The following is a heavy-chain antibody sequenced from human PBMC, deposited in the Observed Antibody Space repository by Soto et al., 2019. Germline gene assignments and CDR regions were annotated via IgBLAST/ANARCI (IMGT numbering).Heavy chain of an antibody. V-gene: IGHV1-2*04. J-gene: IGHJ6*02. CDR3: ARENRKHSSGWDYCYYGMDV. Sequence: QVQLVQSGAEVKKPGASVKVSCKASGYTFTGYYMHWVRQAPGQGLEWMGWINPNSGGTNYAQKFQGWVTMTRGTAISTAYMELSRLRSDDTTVYYCARENRKHSSGWDYCYYGMDVWGQGTTVTVSS. D-gene: IGHD6-19*01. CDR2: INPNSGGT. CDR1: GYTFTGYY.